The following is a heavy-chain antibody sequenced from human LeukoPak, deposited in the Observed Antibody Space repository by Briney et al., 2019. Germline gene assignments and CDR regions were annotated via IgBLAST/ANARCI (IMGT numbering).Heavy chain of an antibody. J-gene: IGHJ4*02. CDR3: AKREKYYFDH. CDR1: GFTFSSYA. V-gene: IGHV3-23*01. CDR2: ISGSGGAT. Sequence: GGSLRLSCAASGFTFSSYAMSWVRQAPGKGLEWVSVISGSGGATDYADSAKGRFTISRDNSKNTLYQQMNSLRAEDTAVYYCAKREKYYFDHWGQGTLVTVSS.